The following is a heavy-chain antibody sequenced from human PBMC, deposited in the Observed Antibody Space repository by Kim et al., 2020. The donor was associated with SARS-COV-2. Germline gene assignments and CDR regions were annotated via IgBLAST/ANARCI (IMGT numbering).Heavy chain of an antibody. CDR2: INTKKGDT. CDR1: GDTSSTSG. Sequence: ASVKVSCKASGDTSSTSGFSWVRQAPGQGLEWMGWINTKKGDTNYVQKFQDRVTMTTDSSTTAAYMELRSLKFDDTAAYYCVRGNWGDINDYWGQGTLGT. CDR3: VRGNWGDINDY. J-gene: IGHJ4*02. D-gene: IGHD3-16*01. V-gene: IGHV1-18*01.